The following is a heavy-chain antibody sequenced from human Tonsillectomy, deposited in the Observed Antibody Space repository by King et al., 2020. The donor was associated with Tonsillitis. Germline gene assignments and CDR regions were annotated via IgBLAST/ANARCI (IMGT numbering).Heavy chain of an antibody. CDR2: ISYDGINK. V-gene: IGHV3-30-3*01. D-gene: IGHD3-10*01. J-gene: IGHJ4*02. CDR1: GFTFSRYS. CDR3: ARDEGYMGTSGNFHY. Sequence: VQLVESGGGVVQPGRSLRLSCAASGFTFSRYSMHWVRQAPGKGLEWVAVISYDGINKYYADSVKGRFTISRDNSKNTLYLQMNSLRPEDTAVYYCARDEGYMGTSGNFHYWGQGTLVTVSS.